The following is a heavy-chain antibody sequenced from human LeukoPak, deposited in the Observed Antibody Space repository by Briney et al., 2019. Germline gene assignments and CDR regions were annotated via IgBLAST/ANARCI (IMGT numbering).Heavy chain of an antibody. V-gene: IGHV1-2*02. CDR3: ARGVYCSGASCYPEKFFDY. CDR2: INPNSGGT. Sequence: ASVKVSCKASGYTFTGYYMHWVRQAPGQGLEWMGWINPNSGGTNYAQKFQGRVTMTRDTSISTAYMELSRLRSDDTAVYYCARGVYCSGASCYPEKFFDYWGQGTLVTVSS. D-gene: IGHD2-15*01. CDR1: GYTFTGYY. J-gene: IGHJ4*02.